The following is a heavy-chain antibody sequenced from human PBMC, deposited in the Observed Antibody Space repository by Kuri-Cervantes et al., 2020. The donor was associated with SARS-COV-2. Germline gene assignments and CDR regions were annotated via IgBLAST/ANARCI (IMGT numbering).Heavy chain of an antibody. D-gene: IGHD3-10*01. J-gene: IGHJ6*03. Sequence: SVKVSCKASGGTFSSYAISWVRQAPGQGLEWMGGIIPIFGTANYAQKFQGRVTITADESTSTAYMELSSLRSEDTAVYYCARDSLGVQWFGEVSNYYMDVWGKGTTVTVSS. CDR3: ARDSLGVQWFGEVSNYYMDV. CDR2: IIPIFGTA. V-gene: IGHV1-69*13. CDR1: GGTFSSYA.